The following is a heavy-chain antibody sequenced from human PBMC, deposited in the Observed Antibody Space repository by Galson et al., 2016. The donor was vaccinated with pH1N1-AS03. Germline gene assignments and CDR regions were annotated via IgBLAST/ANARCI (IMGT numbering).Heavy chain of an antibody. J-gene: IGHJ4*02. D-gene: IGHD4/OR15-4a*01. CDR1: PYSITHDY. CDR3: ASGAGWDTSE. Sequence: TLSLTCSVSPYSITHDYWHWIRQPPGGGLQWIGLTKNNGATHYNPSLQSRVTISIDTSKNQFSLKVYSVTAADAALYYCASGAGWDTSEWGQGTLVTVSS. V-gene: IGHV4-59*01. CDR2: TKNNGAT.